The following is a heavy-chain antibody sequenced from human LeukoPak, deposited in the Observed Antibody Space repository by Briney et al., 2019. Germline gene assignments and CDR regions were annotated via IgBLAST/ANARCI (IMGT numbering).Heavy chain of an antibody. CDR1: GYTFTSYY. J-gene: IGHJ3*02. V-gene: IGHV1-46*01. CDR2: INPSGGNT. CDR3: ARDSGVDTAMANADAFDI. D-gene: IGHD5-18*01. Sequence: ASVKVSCKASGYTFTSYYMHWVRQAPGQGLEWMGIINPSGGNTNYAQKLQGRVTMATDTSTSTAYMELRSLRSDDTAVYYCARDSGVDTAMANADAFDIWGQGTMVTVSS.